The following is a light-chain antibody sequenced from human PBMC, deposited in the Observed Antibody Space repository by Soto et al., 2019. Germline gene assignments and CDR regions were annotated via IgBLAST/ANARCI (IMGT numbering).Light chain of an antibody. CDR3: LQDYNYPHT. V-gene: IGKV1-6*01. Sequence: AIQMTQSPSSLSASVGDSVTITCRASQAIRNDLGWYQQKPGKAPKLLIYAASTLQSGVSSRFSGSGSGTDFTLTISSLQPEDFATYYCLQDYNYPHTFGQGTKLGIK. CDR2: AAS. CDR1: QAIRND. J-gene: IGKJ2*01.